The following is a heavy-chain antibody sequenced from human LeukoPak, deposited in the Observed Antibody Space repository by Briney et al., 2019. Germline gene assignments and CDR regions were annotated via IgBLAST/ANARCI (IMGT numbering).Heavy chain of an antibody. V-gene: IGHV3-11*06. CDR2: ISSSSSYT. CDR3: ASLGLPRVY. Sequence: SGGSLRLSCAASGFTFRNYGMHWIRQAPGKGLEWVSYISSSSSYTNYADSVKGRFTISRDNAKNSLYLQMNSLRAEDTAVYYCASLGLPRVYWGQGTLVTVSS. J-gene: IGHJ4*02. D-gene: IGHD2-15*01. CDR1: GFTFRNYG.